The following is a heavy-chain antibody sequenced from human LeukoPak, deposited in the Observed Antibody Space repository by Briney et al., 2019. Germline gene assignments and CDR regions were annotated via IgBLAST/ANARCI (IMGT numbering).Heavy chain of an antibody. Sequence: SETLSLTCTVSGGSISSYYWSWIRQPPGMGLEWIGYIYYTGSTKYKSSLKSRVTMSLDTSKKQLSLNLTSVTAADTGVYFCARTRRGSTYGFPSRELLKAFDIWGQGTMVPVSS. CDR1: GGSISSYY. V-gene: IGHV4-59*01. D-gene: IGHD5-18*01. CDR2: IYYTGST. CDR3: ARTRRGSTYGFPSRELLKAFDI. J-gene: IGHJ3*02.